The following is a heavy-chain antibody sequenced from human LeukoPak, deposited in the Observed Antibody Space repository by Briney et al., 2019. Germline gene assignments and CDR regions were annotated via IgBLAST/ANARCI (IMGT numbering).Heavy chain of an antibody. Sequence: ASVKVSCKASGYTFTSYGISWVRQAPGQGLEWMGWISAYNGNTNYAQKLQGRVTMTTDTSTSTAYMELRSLRSDDTAVYYCAGDRPVPGCGDYWGQGTLVTVSS. CDR1: GYTFTSYG. J-gene: IGHJ4*02. D-gene: IGHD6-6*01. V-gene: IGHV1-18*01. CDR3: AGDRPVPGCGDY. CDR2: ISAYNGNT.